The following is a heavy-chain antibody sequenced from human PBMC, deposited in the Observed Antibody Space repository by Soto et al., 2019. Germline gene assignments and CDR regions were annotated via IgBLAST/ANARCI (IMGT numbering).Heavy chain of an antibody. Sequence: EVQLSESGGDLRQPGGSLRLSCAASGFTFTNNAMTWVRQTPGKGLEWVSGISASGGLKYYADSVRGRFTVSRDNSKNILYLQMDNLRDEDTALYYCAREVGAPSGWLDPWGQGTQVTVSS. J-gene: IGHJ5*02. V-gene: IGHV3-23*01. CDR1: GFTFTNNA. D-gene: IGHD1-26*01. CDR3: AREVGAPSGWLDP. CDR2: ISASGGLK.